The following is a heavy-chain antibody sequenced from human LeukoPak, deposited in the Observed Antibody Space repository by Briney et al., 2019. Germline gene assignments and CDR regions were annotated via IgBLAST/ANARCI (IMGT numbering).Heavy chain of an antibody. Sequence: GGSLRLSCAASGXTVSSNYMSWVRQAPGKGLEWVSVIYSGGSTYYADSVKGRFTISRDNSKNTLYLQMNSLRAEDTAVYYCAREKVGATNSWGQGTLVTVSS. CDR2: IYSGGST. CDR3: AREKVGATNS. V-gene: IGHV3-66*01. CDR1: GXTVSSNY. D-gene: IGHD1-26*01. J-gene: IGHJ4*02.